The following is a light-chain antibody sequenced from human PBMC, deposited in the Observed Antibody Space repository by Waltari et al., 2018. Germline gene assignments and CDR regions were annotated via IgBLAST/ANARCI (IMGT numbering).Light chain of an antibody. CDR3: AVWDDALNCHV. Sequence: QFVLTQTLSASGTPGQTGIMICSRLMSNVGTNTLNRYQQVPGTAPTLVIGGLKHRPSGVPDRFSASKSGTTASLAISGLQSEDEADYYCAVWDDALNCHVFGSGSKVTVL. V-gene: IGLV1-44*01. CDR2: GLK. CDR1: MSNVGTNT. J-gene: IGLJ1*01.